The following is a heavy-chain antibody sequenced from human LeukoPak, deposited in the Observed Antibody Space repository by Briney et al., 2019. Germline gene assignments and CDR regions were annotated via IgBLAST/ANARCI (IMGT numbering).Heavy chain of an antibody. V-gene: IGHV3-7*01. CDR2: IKQDGSEK. J-gene: IGHJ4*02. Sequence: GGSLRLSCAASGFTFSSYWMSWVRQAPGKGLEWVANIKQDGSEKYYVDSVKGRFTISRDNAKNTLYLQMNSLRAEDTAVYYCARDRIDYSFDYWGQGTLVTVSS. CDR1: GFTFSSYW. CDR3: ARDRIDYSFDY. D-gene: IGHD2-15*01.